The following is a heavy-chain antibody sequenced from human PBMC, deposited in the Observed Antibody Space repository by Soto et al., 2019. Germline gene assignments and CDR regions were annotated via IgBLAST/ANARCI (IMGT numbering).Heavy chain of an antibody. J-gene: IGHJ5*02. V-gene: IGHV3-74*03. Sequence: PVGSLRLSCAASGFTFSNYWMHWVRQAPGRGLVWVARIEGDGSTTTYADSVRGRFTISRDNAKNTLYLQMNSLRADDTAVYYCARPQTTVVGPWFDPWGQGTLVTVSS. CDR3: ARPQTTVVGPWFDP. D-gene: IGHD1-1*01. CDR2: IEGDGSTT. CDR1: GFTFSNYW.